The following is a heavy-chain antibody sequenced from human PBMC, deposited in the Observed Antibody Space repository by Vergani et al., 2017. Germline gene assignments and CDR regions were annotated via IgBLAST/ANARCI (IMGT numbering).Heavy chain of an antibody. Sequence: EVQLVESGGGLVKPGGSLRLSCAASGFTFSSYSMNWVRQAPVKGLEWVSSISSSSSYIYYADSVKVRFTISRDNAKNSLYLQMNSLRAEDTAVYYCARAVGYYYDSSGSYWGQGTLVTVSS. J-gene: IGHJ4*02. CDR3: ARAVGYYYDSSGSY. CDR1: GFTFSSYS. CDR2: ISSSSSYI. D-gene: IGHD3-22*01. V-gene: IGHV3-21*01.